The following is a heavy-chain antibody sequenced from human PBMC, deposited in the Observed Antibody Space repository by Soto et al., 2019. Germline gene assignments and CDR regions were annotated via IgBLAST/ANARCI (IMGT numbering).Heavy chain of an antibody. V-gene: IGHV4-59*01. D-gene: IGHD3-10*01. CDR3: ARSVADYGADFDY. CDR1: GGSISGSY. CDR2: VYYTGST. Sequence: PSETLSLTRSVSGGSISGSYWSWIRQSPGKGLEWLGYVYYTGSTNDSPSLRSRVSISVDTSKNEFSLRLSSVTAADSAVYFCARSVADYGADFDYWGQGTQVTVSS. J-gene: IGHJ4*02.